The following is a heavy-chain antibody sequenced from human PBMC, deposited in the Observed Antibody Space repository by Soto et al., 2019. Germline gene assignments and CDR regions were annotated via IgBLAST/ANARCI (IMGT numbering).Heavy chain of an antibody. CDR2: ISAYNGNT. Sequence: ASVKVSCKASGYTFTGYYMHWVRQAPGQGLEWMGWISAYNGNTNYAQKLQGRVTMTTDTSTSTAYMELRSLRSDDTAVYYCARDKDRYSYGDDAFDIWGQGTMVTVSS. D-gene: IGHD5-18*01. V-gene: IGHV1-18*04. CDR1: GYTFTGYY. CDR3: ARDKDRYSYGDDAFDI. J-gene: IGHJ3*02.